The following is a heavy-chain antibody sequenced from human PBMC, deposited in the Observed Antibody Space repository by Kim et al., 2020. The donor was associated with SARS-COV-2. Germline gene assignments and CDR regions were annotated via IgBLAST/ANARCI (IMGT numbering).Heavy chain of an antibody. CDR2: IYRSGGVT. CDR3: ARETGDRDYDSSGYGYFGY. Sequence: GGSLRLSCAASGFTVSSNYMSWVRQAPGKGLEWVSLIYRSGGVTYYADSVKGRFTISRDNSKNTLYLQMNSLRAEDTAVYYCARETGDRDYDSSGYGYFGYWGQGTLVTVSS. D-gene: IGHD3-22*01. CDR1: GFTVSSNY. V-gene: IGHV3-53*01. J-gene: IGHJ4*02.